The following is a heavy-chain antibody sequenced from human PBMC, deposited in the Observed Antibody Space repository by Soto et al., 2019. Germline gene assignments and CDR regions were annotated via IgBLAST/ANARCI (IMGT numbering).Heavy chain of an antibody. Sequence: PSQTLSLTCAISGGSVSSNSAAWNWIRQSPSRGLEWLGRTYYRSKWYNDYAVSVKSRITINPDTSKNQFSLQLRSVTPEDTAVYYCARGGDFWSGSHNYYYYGMDVWGQGTTVTVSS. D-gene: IGHD3-3*01. CDR2: TYYRSKWYN. CDR3: ARGGDFWSGSHNYYYYGMDV. CDR1: GGSVSSNSAA. J-gene: IGHJ6*02. V-gene: IGHV6-1*01.